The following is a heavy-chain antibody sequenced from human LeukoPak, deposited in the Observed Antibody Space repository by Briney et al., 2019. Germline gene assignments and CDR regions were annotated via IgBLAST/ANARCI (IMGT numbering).Heavy chain of an antibody. CDR2: IYPNSGGT. J-gene: IGHJ5*02. Sequence: ASVKVSCKASGYIFTGYHIHWVRQAPGQGVEWMGWIYPNSGGTNYAQKFQGRVTMTRDTSITTVYMELSRLTSDDTAVYYCARVAVEMDSWLDPWGQGTLVTVSS. D-gene: IGHD5-24*01. V-gene: IGHV1-2*02. CDR3: ARVAVEMDSWLDP. CDR1: GYIFTGYH.